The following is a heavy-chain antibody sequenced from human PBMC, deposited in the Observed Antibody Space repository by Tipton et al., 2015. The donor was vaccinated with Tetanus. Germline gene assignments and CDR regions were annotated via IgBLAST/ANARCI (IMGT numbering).Heavy chain of an antibody. CDR1: GFTFSSYS. V-gene: IGHV3-48*01. CDR2: ISSSSSTI. CDR3: ARGAYYDFWSGYYPDYYYYGMDV. D-gene: IGHD3-3*01. Sequence: SLRLSCAASGFTFSSYSMNWVRQAPGKGLEWVSYISSSSSTIYYADSVKGRFTISRDNAKNSLYLQMNSLRAEDTAVYYCARGAYYDFWSGYYPDYYYYGMDVWGQGTTVTVSS. J-gene: IGHJ6*02.